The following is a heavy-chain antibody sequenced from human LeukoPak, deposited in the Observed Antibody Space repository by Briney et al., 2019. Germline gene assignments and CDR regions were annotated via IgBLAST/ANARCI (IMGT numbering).Heavy chain of an antibody. D-gene: IGHD6-19*01. V-gene: IGHV3-30*04. CDR1: KFTFSNYA. CDR2: ISYDGGTN. Sequence: GGSLRLSCVASKFTFSNYAIHWVRQAPGKGLEWGAFISYDGGTNYYAESVKGRFTISRDTSKNTVYLQMNSLRGEDTAVYYCARDRASSGSELDYWGQGTLFTVSS. J-gene: IGHJ4*02. CDR3: ARDRASSGSELDY.